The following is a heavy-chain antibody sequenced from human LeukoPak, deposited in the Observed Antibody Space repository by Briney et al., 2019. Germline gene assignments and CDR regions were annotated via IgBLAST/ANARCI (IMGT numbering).Heavy chain of an antibody. CDR1: GGSISSYY. Sequence: SETLSLTCTVSGGSISSYYWSCIRQPPGKGLEWIGYIYYSGSTNYNPSLKSRVTISVDTSKNQFSLKLSSVTAADTAVYYCARGIVVPAARFDPWGQGTLVTVSS. D-gene: IGHD2-2*01. CDR3: ARGIVVPAARFDP. CDR2: IYYSGST. J-gene: IGHJ5*02. V-gene: IGHV4-59*01.